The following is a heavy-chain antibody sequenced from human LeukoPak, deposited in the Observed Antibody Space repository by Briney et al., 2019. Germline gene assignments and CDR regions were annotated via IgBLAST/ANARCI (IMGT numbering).Heavy chain of an antibody. Sequence: GGSLRLSCAASGFTFSDYYMSWIRQAPGKGLEWVSYISSSGSTIYYADSVKGRFTISRDNAKNSLYLQMNSLRAEDTAVYYCAIDAQVDYYDSSGYLGYWGQGTLVTVYS. V-gene: IGHV3-11*01. CDR2: ISSSGSTI. CDR3: AIDAQVDYYDSSGYLGY. CDR1: GFTFSDYY. D-gene: IGHD3-22*01. J-gene: IGHJ4*02.